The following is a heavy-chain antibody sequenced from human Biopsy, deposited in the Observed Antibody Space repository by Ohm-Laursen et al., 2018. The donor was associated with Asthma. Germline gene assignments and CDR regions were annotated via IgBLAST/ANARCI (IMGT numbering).Heavy chain of an antibody. D-gene: IGHD3-3*02. CDR1: GFTFGDYW. J-gene: IGHJ1*01. V-gene: IGHV3-7*01. Sequence: LSLTCAVSGFTFGDYWMSWVRQVPGKELEWVANIKHDGTEKNHVDSLKGRFTISRDNAKNSLYLQMNSLRAEDTAVYYCARTFHFWSPYHAEHYQLWGQGTLVTVPS. CDR3: ARTFHFWSPYHAEHYQL. CDR2: IKHDGTEK.